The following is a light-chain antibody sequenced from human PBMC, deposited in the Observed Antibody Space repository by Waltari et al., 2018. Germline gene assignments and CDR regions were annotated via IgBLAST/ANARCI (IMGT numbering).Light chain of an antibody. CDR1: QSVSSI. J-gene: IGKJ4*01. CDR2: GAS. Sequence: EIVMTQSPATLSVSPGERATLSCRASQSVSSILAWYQQKPGQAPRLLIYGASTRATGIPDRFSGSGSGTEFTLTISSLQSEDFAVYYCQQYNNRPPVTFGGGTQVEIK. CDR3: QQYNNRPPVT. V-gene: IGKV3-15*01.